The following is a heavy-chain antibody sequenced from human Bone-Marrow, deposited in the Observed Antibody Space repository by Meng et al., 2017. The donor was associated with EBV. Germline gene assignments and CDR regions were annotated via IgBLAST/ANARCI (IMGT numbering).Heavy chain of an antibody. CDR1: GFTFSSYS. V-gene: IGHV3-21*01. J-gene: IGHJ5*02. Sequence: EVQLVESGGXLVKPGGSLRPSCAALGFTFSSYSMNWVRQAPGKGLEWVSSISSSSSYIYYADSVKGRFTISRDNAKNSLYLQMNSLRAEDTAVYYCARGTYDYIWGSYRLNNWFDPWGQGTLVTVSS. D-gene: IGHD3-16*02. CDR2: ISSSSSYI. CDR3: ARGTYDYIWGSYRLNNWFDP.